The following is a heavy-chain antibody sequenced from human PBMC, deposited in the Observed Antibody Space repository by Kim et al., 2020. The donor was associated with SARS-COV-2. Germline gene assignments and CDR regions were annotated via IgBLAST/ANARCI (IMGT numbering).Heavy chain of an antibody. CDR3: ATESYYYDSSGYYSFHYDY. D-gene: IGHD3-22*01. CDR2: FDPEDGET. Sequence: ASVKVSCKVSGYTLTELSMHWVRQAPGKGLEWMGGFDPEDGETIYAQKFQGRVTMTEDTSTDTAYMELSSLRSEDTAVYYCATESYYYDSSGYYSFHYDYWGQGTLVTVSS. V-gene: IGHV1-24*01. CDR1: GYTLTELS. J-gene: IGHJ4*02.